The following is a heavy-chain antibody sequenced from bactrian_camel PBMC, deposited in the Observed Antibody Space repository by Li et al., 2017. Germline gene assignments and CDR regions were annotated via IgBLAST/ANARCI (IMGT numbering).Heavy chain of an antibody. Sequence: QLVESGGGSVQAGGSLRLSCAISGSTTNRLCMGWVRQAPGKEREGVARSDSMGSTRVFLDSVKERFTISKDNSKNILYLQMNGLKPEDTAMYYCAADGGWLPTCRHRDDFGYWGQGTQVTVS. CDR3: AADGGWLPTCRHRDDFGY. J-gene: IGHJ6*01. V-gene: IGHV3-2*01. D-gene: IGHD1*01. CDR2: SDSMGSTR. CDR1: GSTTNRLC.